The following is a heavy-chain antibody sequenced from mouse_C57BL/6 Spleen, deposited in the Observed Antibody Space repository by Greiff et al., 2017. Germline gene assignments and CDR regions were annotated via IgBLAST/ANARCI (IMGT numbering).Heavy chain of an antibody. CDR3: ARGGSSRSVYFDY. CDR2: ISYDGSN. Sequence: EVHLVESGPGLVKPSQSLSLTCSVTGYSIPSGYYWNWIRQFPGNKLEWMGYISYDGSNNSNPSLKNRISITRDTSKNQFFLKLNSVTTEDTATYYCARGGSSRSVYFDYWGQGTTLTVSS. V-gene: IGHV3-6*01. J-gene: IGHJ2*01. CDR1: GYSIPSGYY.